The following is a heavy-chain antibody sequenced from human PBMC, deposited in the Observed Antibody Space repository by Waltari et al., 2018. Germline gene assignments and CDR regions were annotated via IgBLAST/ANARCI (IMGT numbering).Heavy chain of an antibody. V-gene: IGHV1-2*02. CDR2: ITPNSGFT. CDR1: GYTFTDYN. D-gene: IGHD2-8*02. J-gene: IGHJ3*02. CDR3: ARDTGSFDI. Sequence: QVQLVQSGAEVKKPGASVKVSCKASGYTFTDYNLHWVRQAPGQGLEWMGWITPNSGFTHYPQRFQGRVTMTRDTSIDTAYMELSRLISDDMAIYYCARDTGSFDIWGQGTMVTVSS.